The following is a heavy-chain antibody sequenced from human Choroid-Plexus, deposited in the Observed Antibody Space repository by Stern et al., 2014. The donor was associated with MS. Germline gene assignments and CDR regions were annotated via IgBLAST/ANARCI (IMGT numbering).Heavy chain of an antibody. D-gene: IGHD2/OR15-2a*01. V-gene: IGHV3-30*18. Sequence: VQLVESGGGVVQTGRHLRLSCVASGFTIGRCAMHWVRQAPGKGLEWGAGVSYDGSNKYYADSVKGRVTISRDNSQNTLYMQMSSLRPEDTAVYYCAKDRQYLTYFFDHWGQGSLVTVSS. CDR3: AKDRQYLTYFFDH. J-gene: IGHJ5*02. CDR2: VSYDGSNK. CDR1: GFTIGRCA.